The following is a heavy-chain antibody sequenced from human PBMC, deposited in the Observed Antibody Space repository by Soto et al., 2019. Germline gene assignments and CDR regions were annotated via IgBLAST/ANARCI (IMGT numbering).Heavy chain of an antibody. J-gene: IGHJ4*02. Sequence: SETLSLTCTVSGGSISSGGYYWSWIRQHPGKGLEWIGYIYYSGSTYYNPSLKSRVTISVDTSKNQFSLKLSSVTAADTAVYYCAREDRWIKLKSGYYFDYWGQGTLVTVSS. V-gene: IGHV4-31*03. D-gene: IGHD2-2*03. CDR3: AREDRWIKLKSGYYFDY. CDR2: IYYSGST. CDR1: GGSISSGGYY.